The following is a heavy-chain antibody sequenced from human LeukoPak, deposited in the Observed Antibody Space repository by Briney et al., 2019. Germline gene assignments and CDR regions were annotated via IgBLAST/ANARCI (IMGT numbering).Heavy chain of an antibody. V-gene: IGHV3-49*04. D-gene: IGHD3-22*01. J-gene: IGHJ6*03. CDR2: IRSKVYGATT. CDR3: TRGAYYLRWGYYYYYMDV. Sequence: GGSLRLSCTASGFTFGDYVMSWVRQAPGKGLEWVGFIRSKVYGATTEYAASVKGRFTISRDDSKSIAYLQMNSLKTEDTAVYYCTRGAYYLRWGYYYYYMDVWGKGTTVTVSS. CDR1: GFTFGDYV.